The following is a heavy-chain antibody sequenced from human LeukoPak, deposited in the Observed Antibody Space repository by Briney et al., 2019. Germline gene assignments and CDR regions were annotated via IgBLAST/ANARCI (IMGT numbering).Heavy chain of an antibody. CDR2: IYYSGST. CDR1: GGSISNYY. D-gene: IGHD2-2*01. V-gene: IGHV4-59*01. J-gene: IGHJ5*02. Sequence: SETLSLTCTVSGGSISNYYWSWIRQPPGKGLEWIGYIYYSGSTNYNPSLKSRVTISVDTSKNQLSLKMTSVTAADTAVYYCAGRCTTSTWSFDPWGQGTLVTVSS. CDR3: AGRCTTSTWSFDP.